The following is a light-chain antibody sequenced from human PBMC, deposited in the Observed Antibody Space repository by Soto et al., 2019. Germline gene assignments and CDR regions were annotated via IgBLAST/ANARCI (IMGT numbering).Light chain of an antibody. V-gene: IGLV6-57*01. CDR3: QSYDATNPV. CDR2: EDN. J-gene: IGLJ3*02. CDR1: SGSIASNY. Sequence: NFMLTQPHSVSESPGKTVIISCTRSSGSIASNYVQWYQQRPGSSPTTVIYEDNQRPSGVPDRFSGAIDSSSNSAALTVSGLETEDEADYVCQSYDATNPVFGGGTKVAVL.